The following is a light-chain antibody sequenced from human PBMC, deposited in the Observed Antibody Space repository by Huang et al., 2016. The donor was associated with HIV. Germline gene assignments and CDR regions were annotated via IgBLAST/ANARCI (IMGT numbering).Light chain of an antibody. CDR3: QQYGSSRT. J-gene: IGKJ1*01. V-gene: IGKV3-20*01. CDR1: QSVSGSY. Sequence: EIVLTQSPGTLSLSPGERVTLSCRASQSVSGSYLAWYQQKPGQGPRLLIYCASSRATGVPDRFSGSGSGTDFTLTISRLEPEDFAVYYCQQYGSSRTFGQGTKVEVK. CDR2: CAS.